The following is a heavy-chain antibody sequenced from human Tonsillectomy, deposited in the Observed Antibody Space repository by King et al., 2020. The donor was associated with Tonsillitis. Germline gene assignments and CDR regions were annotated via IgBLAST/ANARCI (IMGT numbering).Heavy chain of an antibody. CDR1: GFTFDNYT. D-gene: IGHD2/OR15-2a*01. CDR2: ITWDGGSA. V-gene: IGHV3-43*01. Sequence: VQLVESGGVVVQPGGSLRLSCVASGFTFDNYTMHWVRQAPGKGLEWVSLITWDGGSAYYGDSVKGRFSISRDNSKNSLYLQMNRLITEDTALYFCAKEQKKYFEAWGQGTLVTVSS. J-gene: IGHJ4*02. CDR3: AKEQKKYFEA.